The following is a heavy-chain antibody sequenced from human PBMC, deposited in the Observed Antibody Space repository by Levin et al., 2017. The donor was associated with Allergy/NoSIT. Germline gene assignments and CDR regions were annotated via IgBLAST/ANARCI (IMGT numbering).Heavy chain of an antibody. CDR2: IIPIFGTA. V-gene: IGHV1-69*13. Sequence: SVKVSCKASGGTFSSYAISWVRQAPGQGLEWMGGIIPIFGTANYAQKFQGRVTITADESTSTAYMELSSLRSEDTAVYYCARDPPGYSYGYHEFDYWGQGTLVTVSS. CDR3: ARDPPGYSYGYHEFDY. J-gene: IGHJ4*02. CDR1: GGTFSSYA. D-gene: IGHD5-18*01.